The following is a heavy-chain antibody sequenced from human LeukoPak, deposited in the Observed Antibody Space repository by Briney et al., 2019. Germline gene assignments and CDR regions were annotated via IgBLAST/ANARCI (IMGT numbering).Heavy chain of an antibody. CDR1: GDSVSSNSAA. J-gene: IGHJ5*02. D-gene: IGHD6-13*01. CDR2: TYYRSKWYN. Sequence: SQTLSLTCAISGDSVSSNSAAWNWIRQSASRGLEWLGRTYYRSKWYNDYAVSVKSRITINPDTSKNQFSLQLNSVTPEDTAVYYCATSSSSWYFRFDPWGQGTLVTVSS. CDR3: ATSSSSWYFRFDP. V-gene: IGHV6-1*01.